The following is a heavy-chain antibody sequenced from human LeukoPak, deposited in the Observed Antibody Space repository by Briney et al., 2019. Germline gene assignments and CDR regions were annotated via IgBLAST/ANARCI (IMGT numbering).Heavy chain of an antibody. D-gene: IGHD1-26*01. J-gene: IGHJ5*02. CDR2: IRFDGSNK. Sequence: GGSLRLSCAASGLTFSNYGMHWVRQTPGKGLEWVAFIRFDGSNKYYADSVKGRFTISRDNSKNTLYLKMNSLRTEDSAVCYCAKREGGSPNWFDPWGQGTLVTVSS. CDR1: GLTFSNYG. CDR3: AKREGGSPNWFDP. V-gene: IGHV3-30*02.